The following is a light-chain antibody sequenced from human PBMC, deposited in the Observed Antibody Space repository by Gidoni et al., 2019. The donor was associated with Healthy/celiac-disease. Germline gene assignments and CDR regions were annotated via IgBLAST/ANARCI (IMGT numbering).Light chain of an antibody. CDR3: QHYGSSPLT. CDR2: VAS. V-gene: IGKV3D-20*01. J-gene: IGKJ4*01. CDR1: QSVSSSY. Sequence: EKVLMKSPATTPLSPGERATLSCGASQSVSSSYLAWYQQKPGLAPRLLIYVASSRASGIPDTFSVSWSATFFTLTISILAPEDFAVYYCQHYGSSPLTFGGGTKVEIK.